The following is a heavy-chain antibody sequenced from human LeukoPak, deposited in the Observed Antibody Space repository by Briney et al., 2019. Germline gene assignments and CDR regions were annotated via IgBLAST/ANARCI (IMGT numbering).Heavy chain of an antibody. Sequence: SETLSHTCTVSGGSISSGSYYWSWIRQPAGKGLEWIGRIYTSGSTNYNPSLKSRVTISVDTSKNQFSLKLSSVTAADTAVYYCARGPPRAPRRAPWGQGTLVTVSS. CDR1: GGSISSGSYY. CDR3: ARGPPRAPRRAP. J-gene: IGHJ5*02. CDR2: IYTSGST. V-gene: IGHV4-61*02.